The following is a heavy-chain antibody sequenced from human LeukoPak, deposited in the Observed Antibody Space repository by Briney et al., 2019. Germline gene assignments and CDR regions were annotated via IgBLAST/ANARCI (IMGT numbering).Heavy chain of an antibody. J-gene: IGHJ3*02. CDR3: ARVEMATISFGAFDI. Sequence: SETLSLTCTVSGGSISSGGYYWSWIRQPPGKGLEWIGYIYHSGSTYYNPSLKSRVTISVDRSKNQFSLKLSSVTAADTAVYYCARVEMATISFGAFDIWGQGTMVTVSS. CDR2: IYHSGST. CDR1: GGSISSGGYY. D-gene: IGHD5-24*01. V-gene: IGHV4-30-2*01.